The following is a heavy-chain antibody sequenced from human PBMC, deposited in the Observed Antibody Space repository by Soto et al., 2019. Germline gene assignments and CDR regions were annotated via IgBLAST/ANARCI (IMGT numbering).Heavy chain of an antibody. CDR2: ISGSGGST. CDR1: GFTFSSYA. Sequence: EVQLLESGGGLVQPGGSLRLSCAASGFTFSSYAMSWVRQAPGKGLEWVSVISGSGGSTYYADAVKGRFTISRDNSKNTLYLQMNSLRAEDTAVYYCAKIPHSSSWYLDAFDIWGQGTMVTVSS. D-gene: IGHD6-13*01. V-gene: IGHV3-23*01. CDR3: AKIPHSSSWYLDAFDI. J-gene: IGHJ3*02.